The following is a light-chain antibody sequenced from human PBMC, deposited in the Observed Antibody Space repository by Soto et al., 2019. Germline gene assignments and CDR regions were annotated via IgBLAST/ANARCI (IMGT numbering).Light chain of an antibody. CDR3: QQLRMYPST. Sequence: IQLTQSPSSLSASVGDRVTITCRASQDIAIYLAWYQQKPGEAPKLLIYAASTLYGGVPSRFSGSGSGTDFALSITSRQAADVATYYCQQLRMYPSTFGGGTKVEIK. CDR1: QDIAIY. CDR2: AAS. J-gene: IGKJ4*01. V-gene: IGKV1-9*01.